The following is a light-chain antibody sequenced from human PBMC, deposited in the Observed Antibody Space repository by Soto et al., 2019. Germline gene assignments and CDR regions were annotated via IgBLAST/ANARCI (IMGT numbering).Light chain of an antibody. J-gene: IGKJ1*01. CDR3: QHYNNWPRT. V-gene: IGKV3-15*01. CDR1: QSVSSN. CDR2: GAS. Sequence: EIVMTQSPATLSVSPGERATLSYRASQSVSSNLAWYQQKPGQAPRLLIYGASTRATGIPARFSGSGSGTEFTLTISSLQSEDFAVYYCQHYNNWPRTFGQGTKVEI.